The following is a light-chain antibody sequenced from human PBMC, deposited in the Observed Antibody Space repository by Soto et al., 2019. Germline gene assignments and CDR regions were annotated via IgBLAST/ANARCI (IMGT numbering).Light chain of an antibody. CDR3: QVWDSSSDHPYV. Sequence: SYELTQPPSVSVAPGQTARITCGGTNIGSKSVQWYQQKPGQAPVLVVYDDSDRPSGIPERFSGSNSGNTATLTISRVEGGDEADYYCQVWDSSSDHPYVFGTGTKVTGL. CDR1: NIGSKS. V-gene: IGLV3-21*02. J-gene: IGLJ1*01. CDR2: DDS.